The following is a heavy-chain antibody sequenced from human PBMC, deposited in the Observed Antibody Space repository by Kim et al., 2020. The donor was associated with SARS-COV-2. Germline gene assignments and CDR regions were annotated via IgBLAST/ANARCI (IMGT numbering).Heavy chain of an antibody. Sequence: ASVKVSCKASGYTFTSYDINWVRQATGQGLEWMGWMNPNSGNTSYAQKFQGRVTMTRNTSISTAYMELSSLRSEDTAVYYCAREKTYYDYVWGGATYYGMDVWGEGTTVTVSS. D-gene: IGHD3-16*01. J-gene: IGHJ6*04. CDR2: MNPNSGNT. CDR3: AREKTYYDYVWGGATYYGMDV. V-gene: IGHV1-8*01. CDR1: GYTFTSYD.